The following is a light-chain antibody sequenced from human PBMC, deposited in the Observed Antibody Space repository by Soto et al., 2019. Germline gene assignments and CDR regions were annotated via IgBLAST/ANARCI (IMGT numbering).Light chain of an antibody. CDR1: TSDVGTYEY. CDR2: DVS. J-gene: IGLJ2*01. Sequence: QSVLTQPASVSGSPGQSITISCTGTTSDVGTYEYVSWYQHHPGKAPKLMIYDVSNRPSGVSDRFSGSKSGNTASLTISGLQAEDEAVYYCSSYASNGDVLFGGGTKLTVL. V-gene: IGLV2-14*03. CDR3: SSYASNGDVL.